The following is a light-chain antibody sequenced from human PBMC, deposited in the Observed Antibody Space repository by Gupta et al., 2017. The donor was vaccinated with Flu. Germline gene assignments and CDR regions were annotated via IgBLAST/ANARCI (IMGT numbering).Light chain of an antibody. CDR1: QSVSSNY. CDR2: GAS. CDR3: QQYGSSPYN. J-gene: IGKJ2*01. Sequence: EIVLTQSPGTLSLSPGERATLSCRASQSVSSNYLAWYQQKPGQAPRLLIYGASSRATAIPDRFSGSGSGTDFILTISRLEPEDFAVYYCQQYGSSPYNFGQGTKLETK. V-gene: IGKV3-20*01.